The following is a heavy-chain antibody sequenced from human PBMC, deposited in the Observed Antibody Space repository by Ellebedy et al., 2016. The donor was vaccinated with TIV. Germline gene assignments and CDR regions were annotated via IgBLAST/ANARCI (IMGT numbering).Heavy chain of an antibody. CDR2: ISSTGSRT. D-gene: IGHD1-26*01. V-gene: IGHV3-23*01. CDR3: ARVSGSYYYYGMDV. J-gene: IGHJ6*02. CDR1: GFTFSSYA. Sequence: GESLKISCAASGFTFSSYAMSWVRQAPGKGLEWVSTISSTGSRTYYADSVEGRFIISRDNSKKTLYLQMNSLRAEDTAVYYCARVSGSYYYYGMDVWGQGTAVTVSS.